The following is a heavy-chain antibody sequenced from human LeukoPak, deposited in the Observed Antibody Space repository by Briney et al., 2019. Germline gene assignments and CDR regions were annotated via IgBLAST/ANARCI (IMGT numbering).Heavy chain of an antibody. V-gene: IGHV1-8*01. D-gene: IGHD3-3*01. CDR1: GYTFTSYD. CDR3: ARKLPVARFWKLGNWFGP. Sequence: GASVKVSCKASGYTFTSYDINWVRQATGQGLEWMGWMNPNSGNTGYAQKFQGRVTMTRNTSISTAYMELSSLRSEDTAVYYCARKLPVARFWKLGNWFGPWGQGTLVTVSS. J-gene: IGHJ5*02. CDR2: MNPNSGNT.